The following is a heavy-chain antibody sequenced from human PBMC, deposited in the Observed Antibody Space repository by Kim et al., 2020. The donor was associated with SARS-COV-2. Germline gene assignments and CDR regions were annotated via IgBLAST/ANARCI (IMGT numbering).Heavy chain of an antibody. V-gene: IGHV3-7*03. Sequence: ETHSVDSVKSRFTISRDNAKNSLDLQMTSLREEDTAVYYCAREKAAADYWGQGTLVTVSS. CDR3: AREKAAADY. CDR2: ET. D-gene: IGHD6-13*01. J-gene: IGHJ4*02.